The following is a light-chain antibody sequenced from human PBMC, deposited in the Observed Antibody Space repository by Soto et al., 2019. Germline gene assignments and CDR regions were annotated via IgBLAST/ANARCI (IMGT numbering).Light chain of an antibody. V-gene: IGKV3-15*01. Sequence: EILMTQSPASLSVSPGEGATLSCRASQSVTRKLAWYQQKPGRAPRLLISDASTRATDIPPRFSGSGSGTEFTLTISSLQSDDIAVYYCQQYSDWPRTFGQGTKVEIK. CDR2: DAS. J-gene: IGKJ1*01. CDR3: QQYSDWPRT. CDR1: QSVTRK.